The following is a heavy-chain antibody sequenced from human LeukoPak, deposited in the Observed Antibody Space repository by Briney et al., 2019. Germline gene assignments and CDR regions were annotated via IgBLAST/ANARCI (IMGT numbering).Heavy chain of an antibody. J-gene: IGHJ3*02. V-gene: IGHV1-46*01. D-gene: IGHD3-9*01. Sequence: ASVKVSCKASGYTFTGYYMHWVRQAPGQGLEWMGIINPKCGNTSYAQKFQGRVTMTRDTSTSTVYMELSSLRSEDTAVYYCARALDVLRYFDWLLGGDAFDIWGQGTMVTVSS. CDR3: ARALDVLRYFDWLLGGDAFDI. CDR1: GYTFTGYY. CDR2: INPKCGNT.